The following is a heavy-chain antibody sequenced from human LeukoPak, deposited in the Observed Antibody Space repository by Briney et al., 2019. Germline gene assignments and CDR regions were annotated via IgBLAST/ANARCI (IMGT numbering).Heavy chain of an antibody. CDR1: GFAFSSYW. V-gene: IGHV3-7*01. Sequence: TGGSLRLSCAASGFAFSSYWMNWVRQAPGKGLEWVANINQDGSEEYYVDSVKGRFTVSRDNTKKSLYLQMNSLRAEDTAVYYCARDWAWNDYWGQGTLVTVSS. J-gene: IGHJ4*02. D-gene: IGHD1-1*01. CDR2: INQDGSEE. CDR3: ARDWAWNDY.